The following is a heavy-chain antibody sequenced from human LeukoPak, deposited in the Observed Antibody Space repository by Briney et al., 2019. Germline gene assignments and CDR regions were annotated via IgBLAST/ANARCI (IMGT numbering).Heavy chain of an antibody. CDR1: GFIFNNYA. D-gene: IGHD3-22*01. Sequence: SLRLSCAGSGFIFNNYAMHWVRQPPGKGLECVSGISWNSGSIDYADSVKGRFTISRDNAKNSLYLQMNSLRAEDTAVYYCASCYDSSATTAFDIWGQGTMVTVSS. J-gene: IGHJ3*02. CDR3: ASCYDSSATTAFDI. CDR2: ISWNSGSI. V-gene: IGHV3-9*01.